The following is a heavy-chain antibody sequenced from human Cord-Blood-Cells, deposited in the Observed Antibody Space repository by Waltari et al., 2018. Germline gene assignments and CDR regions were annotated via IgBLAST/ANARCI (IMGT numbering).Heavy chain of an antibody. Sequence: QLPLQESGSGLVKTSQTLSLTCAVSGGPVSRGGYSWSWIRQPPGKGLEWIGYIYQSGSASSNPSLKSRVTISVDRSKNQFSLKLSSVTAADTAVYYCARGRDYLPNWGQGTLVTVSS. CDR2: IYQSGSA. J-gene: IGHJ4*02. D-gene: IGHD4-17*01. V-gene: IGHV4-30-2*01. CDR1: GGPVSRGGYS. CDR3: ARGRDYLPN.